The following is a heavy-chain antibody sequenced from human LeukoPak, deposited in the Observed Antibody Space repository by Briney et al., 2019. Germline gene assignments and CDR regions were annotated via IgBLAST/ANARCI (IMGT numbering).Heavy chain of an antibody. V-gene: IGHV4-59*01. CDR2: IYYSGST. CDR3: ARGGFLDPFDP. CDR1: GGSISTYY. D-gene: IGHD1-1*01. Sequence: PSETLSLTCTVSGGSISTYYWSWIRQPPGKGLEWIGYIYYSGSTKYNPSLKSRVTISVDPSKNQFSLKPRSVTAADTAAYYCARGGFLDPFDPWGRGTLVTVSS. J-gene: IGHJ5*02.